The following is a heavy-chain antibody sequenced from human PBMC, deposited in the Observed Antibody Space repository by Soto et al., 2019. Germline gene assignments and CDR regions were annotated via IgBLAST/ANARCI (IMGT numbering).Heavy chain of an antibody. CDR3: AKTMIIGARGV. J-gene: IGHJ6*02. Sequence: HPGGSLRLSCAASGFTLSVNYMTWVRQAPGKGLEWVSLINTNGDTYYADSVKGRFTMSRDNSKNTLFLQMNSLTADDTAVYYCAKTMIIGARGVCGQGTTVTVSS. CDR1: GFTLSVNY. CDR2: INTNGDT. V-gene: IGHV3-66*01. D-gene: IGHD3-22*01.